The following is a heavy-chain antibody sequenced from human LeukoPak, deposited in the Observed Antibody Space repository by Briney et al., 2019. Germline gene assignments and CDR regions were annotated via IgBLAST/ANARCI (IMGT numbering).Heavy chain of an antibody. J-gene: IGHJ4*02. CDR3: AASPHYDDSSGPYGY. V-gene: IGHV1-58*02. Sequence: ASVKVSCKASGFTFTSSAMQWVRQARGQRLEWIGWIVVGSGNTNYAQKFQERVTITRDMSTSTAYMELSSLRSEDTAVYYCAASPHYDDSSGPYGYWGQATLVTVSS. D-gene: IGHD3-22*01. CDR2: IVVGSGNT. CDR1: GFTFTSSA.